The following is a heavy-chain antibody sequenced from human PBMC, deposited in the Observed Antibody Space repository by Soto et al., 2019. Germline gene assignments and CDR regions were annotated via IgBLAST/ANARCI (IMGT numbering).Heavy chain of an antibody. CDR3: ATGALTFGGVLNA. Sequence: QVQLVHSGADVKKPGSSVKVSCKASGATFSSSTFTWVRQAPGQGLEWMGRIIPMFGITNSAQKFQGRLGITADESTNTVFMDMSSLRSDDTAIYYCATGALTFGGVLNAWGQGTLVTVSS. CDR2: IIPMFGIT. V-gene: IGHV1-69*15. D-gene: IGHD3-16*01. J-gene: IGHJ4*02. CDR1: GATFSSST.